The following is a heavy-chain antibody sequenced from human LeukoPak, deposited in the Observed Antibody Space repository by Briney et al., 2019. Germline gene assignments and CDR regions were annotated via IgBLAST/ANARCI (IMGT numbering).Heavy chain of an antibody. V-gene: IGHV1-69*04. Sequence: ASVKVSCKASGGTFSSYAISWVRQASGQGLEWMGRIIPILGIANYAQKFQGRLTLTADKSTSTAYMELSSLRSEDTAVYYCARGGLHENWFDPWGQGPLVTVSS. CDR1: GGTFSSYA. CDR2: IIPILGIA. D-gene: IGHD4-11*01. J-gene: IGHJ5*02. CDR3: ARGGLHENWFDP.